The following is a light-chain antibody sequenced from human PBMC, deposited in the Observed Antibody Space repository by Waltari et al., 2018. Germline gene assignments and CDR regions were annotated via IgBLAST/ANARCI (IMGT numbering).Light chain of an antibody. J-gene: IGKJ1*01. CDR3: QQSSSLPRT. Sequence: EIVLTQSPDIQSVTPKEKVTITCRASQSIGTSLHWYQQKPDQSPKLLIKYASQSVSGVPSRFRGSGSGTEFTLTIHSLEAEDVAAYYCQQSSSLPRTFGQGTKVEI. CDR2: YAS. V-gene: IGKV6D-21*02. CDR1: QSIGTS.